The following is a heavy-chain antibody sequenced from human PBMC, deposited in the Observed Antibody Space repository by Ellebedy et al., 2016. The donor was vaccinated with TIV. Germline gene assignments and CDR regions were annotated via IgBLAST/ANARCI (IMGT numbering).Heavy chain of an antibody. CDR2: IKQDGSEK. V-gene: IGHV3-7*01. CDR3: ARRNRIAVAVYFDY. Sequence: GGSLRLXXAASGFTFSSYWMSWVRQAPGKGLEWVADIKQDGSEKYYVDSVKGRFTISRDNAKNSLYLQMNSLRAEDTAVYYCARRNRIAVAVYFDYWGQGTLVTVSS. J-gene: IGHJ4*02. CDR1: GFTFSSYW. D-gene: IGHD6-19*01.